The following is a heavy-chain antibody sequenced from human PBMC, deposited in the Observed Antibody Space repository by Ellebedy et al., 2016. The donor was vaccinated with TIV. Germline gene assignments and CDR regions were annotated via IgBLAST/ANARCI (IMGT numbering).Heavy chain of an antibody. Sequence: GGSLRLXCAASGFTFSSYSMNWVRQAPGKGLEWVSSISSSSSYIYYADSVKGRFTISRDNAKNSLYLQMNSLRAEDTAVYYCARGKVPAAIFDYWGQGTLVTLSS. CDR2: ISSSSSYI. V-gene: IGHV3-21*01. CDR3: ARGKVPAAIFDY. D-gene: IGHD2-2*01. CDR1: GFTFSSYS. J-gene: IGHJ4*02.